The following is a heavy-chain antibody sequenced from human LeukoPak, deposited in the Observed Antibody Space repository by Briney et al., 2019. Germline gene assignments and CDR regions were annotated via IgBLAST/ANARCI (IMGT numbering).Heavy chain of an antibody. Sequence: GESLKISCEGSVYSFTNYWIAWVRQMPGKGLEWMGIIYPSDSDTIYSPSFQGQVTISADRSISTAYLQWSNLKASDTAMYYCARLGQDIVVVPAAPWYFDLWGRGTLVTVSS. CDR2: IYPSDSDT. V-gene: IGHV5-51*01. CDR3: ARLGQDIVVVPAAPWYFDL. J-gene: IGHJ2*01. CDR1: VYSFTNYW. D-gene: IGHD2-2*01.